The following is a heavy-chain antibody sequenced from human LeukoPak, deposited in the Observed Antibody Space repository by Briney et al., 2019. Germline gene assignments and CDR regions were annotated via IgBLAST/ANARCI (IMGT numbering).Heavy chain of an antibody. Sequence: GASVKVSCKASGYTFTGYYMHWVRQAPGQGLEWMGWINPNSGGTNYAQKFQGRVTMTRDTSISTAYMELSRLRSDDTAVYYCARMHHSGYDPNWFDPWGQGTLVTVSS. J-gene: IGHJ5*02. D-gene: IGHD5-12*01. CDR1: GYTFTGYY. V-gene: IGHV1-2*02. CDR2: INPNSGGT. CDR3: ARMHHSGYDPNWFDP.